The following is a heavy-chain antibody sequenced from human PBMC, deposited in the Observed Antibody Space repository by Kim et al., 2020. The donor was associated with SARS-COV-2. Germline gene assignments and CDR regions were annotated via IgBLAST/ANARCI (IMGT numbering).Heavy chain of an antibody. J-gene: IGHJ6*02. D-gene: IGHD3-3*01. Sequence: GGSLRLSCAASGFTFSSYSMNWVRQAPGKGLEWVSSISSSSSYIYYADSVKGRFTISRDNAKNSLYLQMNSLRAEDTAVYYCARLMSATIFGVVIPSHYYYGMDVWGRGTTVTVSS. CDR1: GFTFSSYS. V-gene: IGHV3-21*01. CDR3: ARLMSATIFGVVIPSHYYYGMDV. CDR2: ISSSSSYI.